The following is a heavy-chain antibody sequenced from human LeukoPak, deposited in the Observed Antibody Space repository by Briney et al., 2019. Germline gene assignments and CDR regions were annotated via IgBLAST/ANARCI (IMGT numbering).Heavy chain of an antibody. Sequence: GGSLRLFCAASGYTFSTFAMIWVRQPPGKGLEWVSSIFPSGGEIHYADSVKDRFTISRDNSKHTLHLQMNSLRAEDTAVYYCAKVAGYCGGDCYSYFDYWGQGTLVTVSS. J-gene: IGHJ4*02. CDR1: GYTFSTFA. CDR2: IFPSGGEI. D-gene: IGHD2-21*02. V-gene: IGHV3-23*01. CDR3: AKVAGYCGGDCYSYFDY.